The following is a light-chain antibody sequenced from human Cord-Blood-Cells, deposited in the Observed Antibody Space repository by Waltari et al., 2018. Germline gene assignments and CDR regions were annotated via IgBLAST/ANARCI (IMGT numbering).Light chain of an antibody. J-gene: IGKJ1*01. CDR1: QGISSY. CDR2: AAS. CDR3: QQSYSTPGIGT. Sequence: DIQMPHSPSSLSAAVGDRVTITCRASQGISSYLQRYQQKPGKPPKLQSYAASSLQSGVPPRFSGSGSGTEFTLTISSLQPEDFATYYCQQSYSTPGIGTFGQGTKVDIK. V-gene: IGKV1-39*01.